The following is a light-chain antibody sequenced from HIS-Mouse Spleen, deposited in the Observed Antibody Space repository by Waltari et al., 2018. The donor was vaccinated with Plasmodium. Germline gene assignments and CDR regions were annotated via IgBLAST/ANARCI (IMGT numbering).Light chain of an antibody. J-gene: IGKJ5*01. Sequence: EIVLTQSPATLSLSPGERATLSCRASQSVSSYLAWYQQKPGQAPRRLIYDASNRATGIPDRFSGSGSGTDFTLTISSLEPEEFAVYYGQQRSNWPITFGQGTRLEIK. CDR1: QSVSSY. V-gene: IGKV3-11*01. CDR2: DAS. CDR3: QQRSNWPIT.